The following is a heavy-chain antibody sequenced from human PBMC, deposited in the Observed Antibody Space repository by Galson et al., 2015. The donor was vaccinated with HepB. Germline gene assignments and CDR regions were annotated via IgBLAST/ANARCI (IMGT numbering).Heavy chain of an antibody. CDR1: RYILSQYG. V-gene: IGHV1-18*01. D-gene: IGHD3-9*01. CDR2: ISGYNTNI. Sequence: SVKVSCKASRYILSQYGITWVRQAPGHGLEWMGWISGYNTNIDYAENFQGRVTMTADTSTSIVYMDLRSLRSGDTAVYYCARARYGASAPDLWGQGTLVTASS. CDR3: ARARYGASAPDL. J-gene: IGHJ5*02.